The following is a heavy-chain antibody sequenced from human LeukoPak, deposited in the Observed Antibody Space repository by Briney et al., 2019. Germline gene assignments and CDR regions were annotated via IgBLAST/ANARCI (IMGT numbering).Heavy chain of an antibody. J-gene: IGHJ4*02. CDR3: TSQRGSSGFDPLHN. D-gene: IGHD5-12*01. Sequence: PSETLSLTCTVSGGSISRRDYYWGWIRQPPGMGLEWIGSIYYNGNTWYNPSLKSRATQSVDTSKNQFSVTLSFVTAADTAVYYCTSQRGSSGFDPLHNGGQGTLVTVSS. V-gene: IGHV4-39*01. CDR1: GGSISRRDYY. CDR2: IYYNGNT.